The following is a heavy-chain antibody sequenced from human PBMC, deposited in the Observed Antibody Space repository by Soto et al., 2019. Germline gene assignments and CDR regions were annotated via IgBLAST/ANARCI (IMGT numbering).Heavy chain of an antibody. Sequence: QGQLVQYGPEAKKPGASVKVSCKASGYTFSRYGISWVRPAPGQGLEWMGWISGYNGDTTYAPKVQGRVTMTIDTSTYTAYMELRSVTSDDTAIYYCAKNGQPPYYYYGMDVWGQGTTVTVSS. CDR3: AKNGQPPYYYYGMDV. CDR1: GYTFSRYG. V-gene: IGHV1-18*01. CDR2: ISGYNGDT. D-gene: IGHD2-8*01. J-gene: IGHJ6*02.